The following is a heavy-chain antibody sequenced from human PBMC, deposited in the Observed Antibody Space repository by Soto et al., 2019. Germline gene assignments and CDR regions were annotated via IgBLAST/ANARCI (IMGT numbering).Heavy chain of an antibody. CDR1: GASISSGDYY. V-gene: IGHV4-31*11. J-gene: IGHJ4*02. CDR3: ARRGAGSGSFDY. D-gene: IGHD3-10*01. Sequence: QVQLQESGPGLVKPSQTLSLTCAVSGASISSGDYYWSWIRQHPGKGLEWIGYIYCNGRAYYNPSLNSRVTMSSDTSKNQFSLKLSSVTAADTAVYYCARRGAGSGSFDYWGQGALVTVSS. CDR2: IYCNGRA.